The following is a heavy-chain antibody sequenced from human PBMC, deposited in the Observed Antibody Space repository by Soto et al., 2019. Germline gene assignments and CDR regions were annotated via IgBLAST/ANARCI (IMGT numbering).Heavy chain of an antibody. CDR2: ISGYKGDT. V-gene: IGHV1-18*01. J-gene: IGHJ3*02. Sequence: VQSGAEVKKPGASVKVSCKASGDTFISSGISWVRQAPGQGLEWMGWISGYKGDTNYAQKFQGRVTLTTDTSTSTAYMELRSLTPGETAIYYGARIEYCSGGKCYSAFDIWGQGTLVTVSS. CDR3: ARIEYCSGGKCYSAFDI. D-gene: IGHD2-15*01. CDR1: GDTFISSG.